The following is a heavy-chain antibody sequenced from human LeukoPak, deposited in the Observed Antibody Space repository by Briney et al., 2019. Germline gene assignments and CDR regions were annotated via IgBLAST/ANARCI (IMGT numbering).Heavy chain of an antibody. V-gene: IGHV4-39*01. CDR1: GGSISSSNYY. CDR2: IYYSGST. CDR3: ASSGWYLLPGVY. Sequence: SETLSLTCIVSGGSISSSNYYWGWIRQSPGKGLEWIGTIYYSGSTYYNASLKSRVTISVDTSKNQFSLKLSSVTAADTAVYYCASSGWYLLPGVYWGQGTLVTVSS. J-gene: IGHJ4*02. D-gene: IGHD6-19*01.